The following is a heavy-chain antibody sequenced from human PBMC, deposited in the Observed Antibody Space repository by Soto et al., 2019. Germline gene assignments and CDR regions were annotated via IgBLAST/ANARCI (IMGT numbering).Heavy chain of an antibody. Sequence: GGSLRLSCAASGLTFSSYAMSWVRQAPGKGLEWVSAISGSGCRNYYADSVKGRFTISRDNSKNTLYLQMNSLRAEDTAVYYCAKEDGIAARRSYFDYWGHGTLVTVSS. V-gene: IGHV3-23*01. CDR2: ISGSGCRN. CDR3: AKEDGIAARRSYFDY. J-gene: IGHJ4*01. D-gene: IGHD6-6*01. CDR1: GLTFSSYA.